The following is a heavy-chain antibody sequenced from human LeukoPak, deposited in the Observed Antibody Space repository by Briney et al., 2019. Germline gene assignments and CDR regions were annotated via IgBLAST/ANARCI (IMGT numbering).Heavy chain of an antibody. Sequence: SGGSLRLSCAASGFTFSSYAMSWVRQAPGKGLEWVSAISGSGGSTYYADSVKGRFTISRDNSKNTLYLQMNSLRAEDTALYYCAKDISSGPQGYYYGMDVWGQGTTVTVSS. CDR1: GFTFSSYA. CDR3: AKDISSGPQGYYYGMDV. J-gene: IGHJ6*02. CDR2: ISGSGGST. D-gene: IGHD3-22*01. V-gene: IGHV3-23*01.